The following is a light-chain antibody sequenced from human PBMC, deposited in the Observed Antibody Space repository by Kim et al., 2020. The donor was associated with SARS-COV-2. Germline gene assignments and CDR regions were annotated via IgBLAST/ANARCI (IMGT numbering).Light chain of an antibody. J-gene: IGKJ2*03. CDR1: QSVSSF. V-gene: IGKV3-11*01. CDR3: QQRSNWPPYS. CDR2: DAS. Sequence: LSPGERANLSCRASQSVSSFLAWYQHQPGQAPRLLIYDASNRATGIPARFSGSGSGTDFTLTISSLEPEDFAVYYCQQRSNWPPYSFGQGTKLEI.